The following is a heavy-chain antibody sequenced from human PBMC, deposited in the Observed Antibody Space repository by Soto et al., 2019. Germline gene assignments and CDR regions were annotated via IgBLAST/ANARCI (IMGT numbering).Heavy chain of an antibody. D-gene: IGHD1-1*01. J-gene: IGHJ3*02. CDR2: NHQSGRA. CDR3: VRDGPLERGNAFDI. CDR1: GASLRSYY. Sequence: QVQLQESGPGLVKPSETLSLTCTVSGASLRSYYWSWVRQPPGKGLEWIEFNHQSGRAGYNPSLKSRLTISLDTSRSQFSLELSSVTAADTAVYFCVRDGPLERGNAFDIWGQGAMVTVPS. V-gene: IGHV4-59*01.